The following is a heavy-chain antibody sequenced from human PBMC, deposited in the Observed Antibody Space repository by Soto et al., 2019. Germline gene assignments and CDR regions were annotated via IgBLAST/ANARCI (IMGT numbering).Heavy chain of an antibody. V-gene: IGHV1-69*02. Sequence: QVHLVQSGAELKKPGSSVRVSCKASGDTISSYTINWVRQAPGLGLEWMGRTIPILSMSNYALKFQGRLTITADKSTSTAYMELSSLRSEDTAMYYCATSYGSGSQAFDYWGQGALVTVSS. D-gene: IGHD3-10*01. J-gene: IGHJ4*02. CDR2: TIPILSMS. CDR3: ATSYGSGSQAFDY. CDR1: GDTISSYT.